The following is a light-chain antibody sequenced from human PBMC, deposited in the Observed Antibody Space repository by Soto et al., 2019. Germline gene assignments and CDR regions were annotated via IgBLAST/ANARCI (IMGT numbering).Light chain of an antibody. Sequence: DIQMTQSPSTLSASVGDRVTITCRASQSISNWLAWYQQKPGRVPKLLIYEASSLKSGVPSRFSGSGSGTEFTLTISSLQPDDFATYYCQQYNSYSQTFGQGTKVEI. CDR3: QQYNSYSQT. V-gene: IGKV1-5*03. CDR2: EAS. J-gene: IGKJ1*01. CDR1: QSISNW.